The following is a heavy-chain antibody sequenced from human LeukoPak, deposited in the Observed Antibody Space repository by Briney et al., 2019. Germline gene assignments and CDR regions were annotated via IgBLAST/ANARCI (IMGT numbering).Heavy chain of an antibody. V-gene: IGHV3-48*03. CDR1: GFTFRSYE. CDR3: ARDKIVGATYFDY. J-gene: IGHJ4*02. D-gene: IGHD1-26*01. CDR2: ISGSGGST. Sequence: GGSLTLSCEDSGFTFRSYEMNWVRQAPGKGLEWVSAISGSGGSTYYADSVKGRFTISRDNAKNSLYLQMNSLRAEDTAVYYCARDKIVGATYFDYWGQGTLVTVSS.